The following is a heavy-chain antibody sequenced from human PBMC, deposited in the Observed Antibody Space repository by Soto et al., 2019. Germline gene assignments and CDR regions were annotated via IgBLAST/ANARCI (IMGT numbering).Heavy chain of an antibody. J-gene: IGHJ6*02. Sequence: QVQLVESGGGVAQPGRSLRLSCTVSGFTFSGHAMHWVRQAPAKGLERVTQIWNDGSNKYYAESVKGRCTISRDNSKNTLYLKMNSLRVEDTAVYYCARDGQGLAPYALDVWGQGTSVTVSS. CDR3: ARDGQGLAPYALDV. CDR1: GFTFSGHA. V-gene: IGHV3-33*01. D-gene: IGHD6-19*01. CDR2: IWNDGSNK.